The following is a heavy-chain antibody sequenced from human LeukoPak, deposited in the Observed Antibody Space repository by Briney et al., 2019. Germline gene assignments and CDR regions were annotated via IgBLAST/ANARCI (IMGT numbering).Heavy chain of an antibody. CDR1: GGTFSTYA. CDR3: ARAPSGEVAANDY. Sequence: SVTVSSTASGGTFSTYAISWVRHAPGQGLDWMGGIIPIFGTANYTQKFPGRVTITADESTRTAHMELSRLRAEDTAVYYCARAPSGEVAANDYWGQGTLVTVSS. V-gene: IGHV1-69*13. D-gene: IGHD2-15*01. CDR2: IIPIFGTA. J-gene: IGHJ4*02.